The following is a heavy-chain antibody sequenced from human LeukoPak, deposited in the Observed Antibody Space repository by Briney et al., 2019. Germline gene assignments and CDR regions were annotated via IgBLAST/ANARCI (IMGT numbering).Heavy chain of an antibody. CDR3: ARKLHTSHDAFDI. CDR1: GGSISSYY. V-gene: IGHV4-59*01. J-gene: IGHJ3*02. CDR2: IHYSGST. Sequence: SETLSLSCTVSGGSISSYYWSWIRQPPGKGLEWIGYIHYSGSTNYNPSLKSRVTISVDTSKNQFSLKLSSVTAADTAVYYCARKLHTSHDAFDIWGQGTMVTVSS. D-gene: IGHD1-7*01.